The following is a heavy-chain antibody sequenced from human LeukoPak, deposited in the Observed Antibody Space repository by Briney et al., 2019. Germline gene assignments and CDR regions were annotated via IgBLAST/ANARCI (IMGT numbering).Heavy chain of an antibody. CDR3: ARGPVLRYFDWLLNWFDP. CDR1: GFTFSSYS. CDR2: ISSSSSYI. Sequence: PGGSLRLSCAGSGFTFSSYSMNWVRQAPGKGLEWVSSISSSSSYIYYADSVKGRFTISRDNAKNSLYLQMNSLRAEDTAVYYCARGPVLRYFDWLLNWFDPWGQGTLVTVSS. V-gene: IGHV3-21*01. D-gene: IGHD3-9*01. J-gene: IGHJ5*02.